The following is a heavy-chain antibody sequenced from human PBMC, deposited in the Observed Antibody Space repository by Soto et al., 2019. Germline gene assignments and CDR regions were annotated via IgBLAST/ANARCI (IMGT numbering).Heavy chain of an antibody. CDR1: GFTLSDYY. CDR3: ARRGSSGWYESYFDY. D-gene: IGHD6-19*01. Sequence: GGSLRLSCAASGFTLSDYYMIWIRQAPGKGLEWVSYISSSGGSIYYADSVKGRFTISRDNAKNSLYLQMNSLRAEDTAVYHCARRGSSGWYESYFDYWGQGTLVTVSS. V-gene: IGHV3-11*01. CDR2: ISSSGGSI. J-gene: IGHJ4*02.